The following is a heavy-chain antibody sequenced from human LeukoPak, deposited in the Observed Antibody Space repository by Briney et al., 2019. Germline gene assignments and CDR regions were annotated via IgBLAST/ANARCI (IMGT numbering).Heavy chain of an antibody. CDR3: ARASSTALRAFDI. CDR1: GGSFSGYY. V-gene: IGHV4-34*01. D-gene: IGHD2-2*01. CDR2: INHSGST. Sequence: LETLSLTCAVYGGSFSGYYWSWIRQPPGKGLEWIGEINHSGSTNYNPSLKSRVTISVDTSKNQFSLKLSSVTAADTAVYYCARASSTALRAFDIWGQGTVVTVSS. J-gene: IGHJ3*02.